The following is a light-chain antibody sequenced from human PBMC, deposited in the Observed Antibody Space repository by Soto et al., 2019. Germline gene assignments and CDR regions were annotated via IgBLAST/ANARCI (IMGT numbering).Light chain of an antibody. CDR3: GTWDSSLSAWV. CDR1: SSNIGNNY. CDR2: DNN. J-gene: IGLJ3*02. Sequence: QSVLTQPPSVSAAPGRKVTISCSGSSSNIGNNYISWYQQFPGTAPQLLIYDNNKRPSGIPDRFSGSKSGTSATLGITGLQTGDEADYYCGTWDSSLSAWVFGGGTKLTVL. V-gene: IGLV1-51*01.